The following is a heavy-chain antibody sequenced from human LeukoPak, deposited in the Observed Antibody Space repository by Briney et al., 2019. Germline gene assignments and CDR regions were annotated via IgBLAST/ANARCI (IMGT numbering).Heavy chain of an antibody. V-gene: IGHV1-18*04. Sequence: ASVKVSCKASGYTFTGYGISWVRHAPGQGLEWMGWISAYNGNTNYAQKLQGRVTMTTDTSTSTAYMELRSLRSDDTAVYYCARGPELERYFDWLPKPYYFDYWGQGTLVTVSS. CDR1: GYTFTGYG. CDR3: ARGPELERYFDWLPKPYYFDY. J-gene: IGHJ4*02. D-gene: IGHD3-9*01. CDR2: ISAYNGNT.